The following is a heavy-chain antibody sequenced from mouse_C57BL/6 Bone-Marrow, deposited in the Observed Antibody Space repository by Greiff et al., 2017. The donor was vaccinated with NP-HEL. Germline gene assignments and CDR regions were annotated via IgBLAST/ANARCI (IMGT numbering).Heavy chain of an antibody. CDR2: IYPGGGRT. V-gene: IGHV1-55*01. J-gene: IGHJ2*01. Sequence: VQLQQPGAELVRPGASVKMSCKASGYTFTSYWMTWVKQRPGQGLEWIGDIYPGGGRTNYNEKFKGKATLTVDTSSSTAYMQLSSLTSEDSAVYACGSGRGSSDYWGQGTPLTVSS. CDR3: GSGRGSSDY. D-gene: IGHD1-1*01. CDR1: GYTFTSYW.